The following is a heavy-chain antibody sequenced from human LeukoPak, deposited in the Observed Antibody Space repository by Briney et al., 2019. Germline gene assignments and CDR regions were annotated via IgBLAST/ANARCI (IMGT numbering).Heavy chain of an antibody. Sequence: PGGSLTLSCSASGFTFSNYVMHWVRQAPGKGLEYVSGMSKNGGSTYYPDSVRGRFTIARDNSKDTLYLQMSSLRAEDTAVYYCVKDLSVSHSFDYWGQGTLVTVSS. V-gene: IGHV3-64D*06. CDR3: VKDLSVSHSFDY. CDR2: MSKNGGST. D-gene: IGHD5/OR15-5a*01. J-gene: IGHJ4*02. CDR1: GFTFSNYV.